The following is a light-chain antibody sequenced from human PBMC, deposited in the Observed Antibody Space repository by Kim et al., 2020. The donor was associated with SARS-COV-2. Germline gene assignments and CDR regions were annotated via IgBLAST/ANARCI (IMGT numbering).Light chain of an antibody. CDR1: QSISSW. J-gene: IGKJ4*01. CDR2: KAS. CDR3: QQYNSYSST. Sequence: ASVGDRVTITCRASQSISSWLAWYQQKPGKAPKLLIYKASSLESGVPSRFSGSGSGTEFTLTISSLQPDDFATYYCQQYNSYSSTFGGGTKVEIK. V-gene: IGKV1-5*03.